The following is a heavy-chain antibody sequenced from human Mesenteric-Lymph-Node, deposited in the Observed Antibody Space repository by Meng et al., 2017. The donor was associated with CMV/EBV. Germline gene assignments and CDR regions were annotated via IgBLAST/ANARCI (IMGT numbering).Heavy chain of an antibody. Sequence: GGSLRLSCAASGFTFSSYAMSWVRQAPGKGLEWVSAISGSGGSTYYADSVKGRFTISRDKSKNTLYLQMNSLRAEDTAVYYCARSHIDRYTLFDYWGQGTLVTVSS. CDR1: GFTFSSYA. J-gene: IGHJ4*02. D-gene: IGHD5-18*01. CDR3: ARSHIDRYTLFDY. CDR2: ISGSGGST. V-gene: IGHV3-23*01.